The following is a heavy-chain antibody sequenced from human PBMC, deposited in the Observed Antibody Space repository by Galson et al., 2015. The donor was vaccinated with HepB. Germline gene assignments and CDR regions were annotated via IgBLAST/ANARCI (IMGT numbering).Heavy chain of an antibody. CDR1: GFTFDDYT. CDR3: AKDLRNGMDV. Sequence: SLRLSFAASGFTFDDYTMHWVRQAPGKGLEWVSLISWDGGSTYYADSVKGRFTISRDNSKNSLYLQMNSLRTEDTALYYCAKDLRNGMDVWGQGTTVTVSS. V-gene: IGHV3-43*01. J-gene: IGHJ6*02. CDR2: ISWDGGST.